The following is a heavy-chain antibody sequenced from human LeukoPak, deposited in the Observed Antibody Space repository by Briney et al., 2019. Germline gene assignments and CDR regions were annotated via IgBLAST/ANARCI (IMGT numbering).Heavy chain of an antibody. D-gene: IGHD2-2*01. CDR1: GDSISSYY. CDR3: ARKYCSTTNCSPFDP. V-gene: IGHV4-59*01. Sequence: SETLSLTCTVSGDSISSYYWNWIRQPPGKGLEWIGYIHYSGSTNYNPSLKSRVTISINTSKNQFSLKLISVTAADTAVYYCARKYCSTTNCSPFDPWGQGTLVTVSS. CDR2: IHYSGST. J-gene: IGHJ5*02.